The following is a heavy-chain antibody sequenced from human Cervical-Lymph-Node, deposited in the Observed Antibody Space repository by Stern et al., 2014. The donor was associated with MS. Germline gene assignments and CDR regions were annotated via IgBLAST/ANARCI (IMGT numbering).Heavy chain of an antibody. D-gene: IGHD3-22*01. J-gene: IGHJ3*02. V-gene: IGHV1-69*06. Sequence: VQLVQSGAEVKKPGSSVKVSCKASGGSLSTLALTWVRQAPGQGLEWMGGIIPLFSSANYAQTLQGRVTMTADKSTNTVYMELASLRFEDTAVYYCAREKSYFDSSGHYDGFDIWGQGTQVTVSS. CDR1: GGSLSTLA. CDR2: IIPLFSSA. CDR3: AREKSYFDSSGHYDGFDI.